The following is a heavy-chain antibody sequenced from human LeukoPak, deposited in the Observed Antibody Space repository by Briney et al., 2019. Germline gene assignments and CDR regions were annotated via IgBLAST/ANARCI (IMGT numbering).Heavy chain of an antibody. CDR1: GYTFTTYY. CDR2: INPRGGST. J-gene: IGHJ3*02. D-gene: IGHD5-24*01. Sequence: ASVKVSCKASGYTFTTYYMHWMRQAPGQGPEWMGIINPRGGSTDYSQNFQGRVTMTRDTSTSTVYMELSSLRSEDTAVYYCARVRDGYNDAYDIWGQGTMVTVPS. V-gene: IGHV1-46*01. CDR3: ARVRDGYNDAYDI.